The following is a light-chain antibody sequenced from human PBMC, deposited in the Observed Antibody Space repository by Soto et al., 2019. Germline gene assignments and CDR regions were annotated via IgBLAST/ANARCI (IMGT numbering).Light chain of an antibody. CDR3: RQRSTGXPWT. Sequence: EIVLTQSPATLSLSPGERATLSFRASESVSSYLAWYQQKHGQAPRLLIYDSSNRATGIPARFSGSGSVTDFTITISSIEPEDFAVYYCRQRSTGXPWTSGQRTKV. CDR1: ESVSSY. CDR2: DSS. V-gene: IGKV3-11*01. J-gene: IGKJ1*01.